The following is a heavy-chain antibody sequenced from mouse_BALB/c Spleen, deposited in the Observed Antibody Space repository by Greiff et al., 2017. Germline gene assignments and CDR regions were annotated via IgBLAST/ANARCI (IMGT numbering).Heavy chain of an antibody. V-gene: IGHV5-17*02. CDR3: ARWGVNYFDY. D-gene: IGHD2-1*01. Sequence: DVQLVESGGGLVQPGGSRKLSCAASGFTFSSFGMHWVRQAPEKGLEWVAYISSGSSTIYYADTVKGRFTISRDNPKNTLFLQMTSLRSEDTAMYYCARWGVNYFDYWGQGTTLTVSS. J-gene: IGHJ2*01. CDR1: GFTFSSFG. CDR2: ISSGSSTI.